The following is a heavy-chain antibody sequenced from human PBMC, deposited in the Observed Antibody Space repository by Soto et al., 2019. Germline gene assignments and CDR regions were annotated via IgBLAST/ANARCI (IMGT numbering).Heavy chain of an antibody. Sequence: SETLSLTCTVSGGSISSGGYYWSWIRQHPGKGLEWIGYIYYSGSTYYNPSLKSRVTISVDTSKNQFSLKLSSVTAADTAIYFCAKGINYYDSSGDSWFDPWGQGTLVTVSS. D-gene: IGHD3-22*01. J-gene: IGHJ5*02. V-gene: IGHV4-31*03. CDR2: IYYSGST. CDR3: AKGINYYDSSGDSWFDP. CDR1: GGSISSGGYY.